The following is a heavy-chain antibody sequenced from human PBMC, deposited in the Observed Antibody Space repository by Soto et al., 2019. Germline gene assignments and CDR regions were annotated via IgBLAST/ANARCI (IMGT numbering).Heavy chain of an antibody. CDR2: IYYSGST. CDR1: GGSISSSSYY. V-gene: IGHV4-39*07. CDR3: ARLGRGAQSRPNYFDY. J-gene: IGHJ4*02. D-gene: IGHD1-26*01. Sequence: SETLSLTCTVSGGSISSSSYYWGWIRQPPGKGLEWIGSIYYSGSTYYNPSLKSRVTISVDTSKNQFSLKLSSVTAADTAVYYCARLGRGAQSRPNYFDYWGQGTLVTVSS.